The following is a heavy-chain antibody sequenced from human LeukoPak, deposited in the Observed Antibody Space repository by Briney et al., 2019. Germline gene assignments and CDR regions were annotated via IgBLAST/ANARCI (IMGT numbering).Heavy chain of an antibody. D-gene: IGHD3-10*01. V-gene: IGHV1-3*04. CDR2: INTGNGNA. J-gene: IGHJ1*01. CDR3: ARVPLHDSNKYYYPH. CDR1: AYTFTDYG. Sequence: ASVKVSCKASAYTFTDYGMHWVRQAPGQGLEWMAWINTGNGNAKYSEKFQGRVTITRDTSASTAYMDLSSLRSEDTAVYYCARVPLHDSNKYYYPHWGQGTVVTVSS.